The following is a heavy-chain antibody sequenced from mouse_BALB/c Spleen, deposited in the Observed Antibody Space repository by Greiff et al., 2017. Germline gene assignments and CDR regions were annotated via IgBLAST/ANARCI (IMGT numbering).Heavy chain of an antibody. CDR3: ARDYDYDDYAMDY. CDR1: GFSLTSYG. V-gene: IGHV2-9*02. D-gene: IGHD2-4*01. J-gene: IGHJ4*01. Sequence: VKLMESGPGLVAPSQSLSITCTVSGFSLTSYGVHWVRQPPGKGLEWLGVIWAGGSTNYNSALMSRLSISKDNSKSQVFLKMNSLQTDDTAMYYCARDYDYDDYAMDYWGQGTSVTVSS. CDR2: IWAGGST.